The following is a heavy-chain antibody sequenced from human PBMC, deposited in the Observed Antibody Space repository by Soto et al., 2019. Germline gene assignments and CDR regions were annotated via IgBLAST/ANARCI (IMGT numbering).Heavy chain of an antibody. CDR1: GGSMNSGGYS. J-gene: IGHJ5*02. CDR3: ARLWSSNKPTPEGWIDP. Sequence: SETLSLTCAVSGGSMNSGGYSWSWIRQPPGKGLEWLGYIYLTGSTSYNPSPNSRVSISVDRAKNQFSLKLFSVTAADTALYYCARLWSSNKPTPEGWIDPWGQGTLVTVSS. CDR2: IYLTGST. V-gene: IGHV4-30-2*01. D-gene: IGHD6-13*01.